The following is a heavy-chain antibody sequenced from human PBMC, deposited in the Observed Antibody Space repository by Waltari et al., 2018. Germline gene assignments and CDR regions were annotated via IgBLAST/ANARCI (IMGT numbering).Heavy chain of an antibody. D-gene: IGHD1-26*01. Sequence: QVQLQESGPGLVKPSETLSLTCTVSGGSISSYYWSWIRQPPGKGLEWIGYIYYSGSTNYNPSLKSRVTISVDTSKNQFSLKLSSVTAADTAVYYCARDPRDLKVGAGGAFDIWGQGTMVTVSS. CDR3: ARDPRDLKVGAGGAFDI. V-gene: IGHV4-59*01. CDR2: IYYSGST. J-gene: IGHJ3*02. CDR1: GGSISSYY.